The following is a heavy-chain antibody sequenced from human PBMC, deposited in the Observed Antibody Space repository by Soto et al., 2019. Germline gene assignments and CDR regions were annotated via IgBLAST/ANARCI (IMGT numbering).Heavy chain of an antibody. Sequence: QMQLQASGPGLVKPSETLSLTCNVSGASVSHGYWSWIRQPPGKGLEWIGFMYFGGSFNYNPSLSSPATLXVXTXXNQFSMKLTSVTASDPAVYYCARSYYDSTGFAVDPWGQGTLVTVSS. CDR1: GASVSHGY. J-gene: IGHJ5*02. D-gene: IGHD3-22*01. CDR2: MYFGGSF. V-gene: IGHV4-59*02. CDR3: ARSYYDSTGFAVDP.